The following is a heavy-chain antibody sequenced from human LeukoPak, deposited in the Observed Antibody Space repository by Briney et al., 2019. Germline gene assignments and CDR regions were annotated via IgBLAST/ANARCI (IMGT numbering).Heavy chain of an antibody. J-gene: IGHJ3*02. D-gene: IGHD3-22*01. CDR3: ARGTRAVSYDSSGNAFDI. Sequence: GGSLRLSCAASGFTVSSNYMSWVRQAPGKGLEWVSVIYSGGSTYYADSVKGRFTISRDNSKNTLYLQMNSLRAEDTAVYYCARGTRAVSYDSSGNAFDIWGQGTMVTVSS. CDR2: IYSGGST. CDR1: GFTVSSNY. V-gene: IGHV3-66*01.